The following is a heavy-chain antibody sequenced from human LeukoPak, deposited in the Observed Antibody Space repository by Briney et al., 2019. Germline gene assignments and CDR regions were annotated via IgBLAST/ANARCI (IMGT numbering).Heavy chain of an antibody. CDR2: INPNSGGT. V-gene: IGHV1/OR15-1*04. J-gene: IGHJ6*03. CDR3: SGAARAYFYMDV. CDR1: GDTITGDY. Sequence: ASSKSSCNASGDTITGDYMNCGLRAPGQKLEWRGGINPNSGGTKYSKEFHGRGTTTSDTTASTTYMELSSLRSAEQTPQYCSGAARAYFYMDVWGKGAPVTVSS. D-gene: IGHD3-10*01.